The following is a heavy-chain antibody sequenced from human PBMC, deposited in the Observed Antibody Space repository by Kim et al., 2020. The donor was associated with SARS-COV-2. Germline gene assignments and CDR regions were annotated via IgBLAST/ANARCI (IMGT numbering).Heavy chain of an antibody. CDR2: IYSGGST. J-gene: IGHJ6*01. CDR3: ARDHHYYYGMDV. Sequence: GGSLRLSCAASGFTVSSNYMSWVRQAPGKGLEWVSVIYSGGSTYYADSVKGRFTISRDNSKNTRYLQMNSLRAEDTAVYYCARDHHYYYGMDVWGQWTTVTVSS. CDR1: GFTVSSNY. V-gene: IGHV3-66*01.